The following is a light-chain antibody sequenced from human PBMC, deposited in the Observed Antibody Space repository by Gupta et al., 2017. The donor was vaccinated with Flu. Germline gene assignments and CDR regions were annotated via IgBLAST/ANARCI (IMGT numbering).Light chain of an antibody. CDR1: NSKIGGNH. CDR2: SNN. V-gene: IGLV1-44*01. CDR3: SSADDTRKSWV. Sequence: GTITYYGTNSKIGGNHVDWYRQGTVSAPNLLIHSNNKRPSAVPESFSGSNYATTAAISIIGLQAEADADYFCSSADDTRKSWVFGGGTKRTVL. J-gene: IGLJ3*02.